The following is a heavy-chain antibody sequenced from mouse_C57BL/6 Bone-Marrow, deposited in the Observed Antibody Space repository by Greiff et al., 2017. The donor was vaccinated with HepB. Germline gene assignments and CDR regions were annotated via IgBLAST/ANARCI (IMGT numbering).Heavy chain of an antibody. D-gene: IGHD2-1*01. Sequence: VQLQQSGAELVRPGASVKLSCTASGFNIKDDYMHWVKQRPEQGLEWIGWIDPENGDTEYASKFQGKATITADTSSNTAYLQLSSLTSEDTAVYYCTCTTNFDYWGQGTTLTVSS. CDR2: IDPENGDT. J-gene: IGHJ2*01. V-gene: IGHV14-4*01. CDR1: GFNIKDDY. CDR3: TCTTNFDY.